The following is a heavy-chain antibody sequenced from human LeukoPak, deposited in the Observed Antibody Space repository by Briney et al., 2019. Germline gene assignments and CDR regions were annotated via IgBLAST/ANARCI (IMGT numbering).Heavy chain of an antibody. J-gene: IGHJ4*02. CDR2: IYYSGSP. CDR3: AAWWTAKTELDY. V-gene: IGHV4-39*01. Sequence: PSETLSLTCTVSGYSLSNNNYYWAWIRQPPGKGLECIGSIYYSGSPYYNPSLKSRVTISVDTSKNQFSLRLSSVTAADTAVYYWAAWWTAKTELDYWGQGTLVTVSS. D-gene: IGHD2-15*01. CDR1: GYSLSNNNYY.